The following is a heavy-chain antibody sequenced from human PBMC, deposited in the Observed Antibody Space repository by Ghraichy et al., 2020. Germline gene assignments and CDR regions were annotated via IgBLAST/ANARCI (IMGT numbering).Heavy chain of an antibody. Sequence: GGSLRLSCEASGFTFSGYAMNWVRQVPGMGLEWVSAISVRGDNTYYTDSVKGRFTISRDNSKNALYLQVHSLRADDTAIYYCAKDRTTVTTGGYGMDVWGQGTTVTVSS. CDR3: AKDRTTVTTGGYGMDV. CDR1: GFTFSGYA. V-gene: IGHV3-23*01. J-gene: IGHJ6*02. D-gene: IGHD4-17*01. CDR2: ISVRGDNT.